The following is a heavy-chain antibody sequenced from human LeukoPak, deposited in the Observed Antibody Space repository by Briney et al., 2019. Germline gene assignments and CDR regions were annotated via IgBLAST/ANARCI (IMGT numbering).Heavy chain of an antibody. J-gene: IGHJ5*02. D-gene: IGHD4-23*01. CDR2: ISGSGDIT. Sequence: GGSLRLSCAASEFIFSNYVMSWVRQAPGKGLEWVSSISGSGDITYYADSVKGRFTISRDNSKNTLFLQMNSLRAEDTAVYYCAKGHMTTVVPLHLWGQGTLVTVSS. V-gene: IGHV3-23*01. CDR3: AKGHMTTVVPLHL. CDR1: EFIFSNYV.